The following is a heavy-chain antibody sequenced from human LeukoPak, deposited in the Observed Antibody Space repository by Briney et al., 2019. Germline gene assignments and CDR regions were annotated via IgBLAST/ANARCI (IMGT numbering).Heavy chain of an antibody. CDR2: ISYDGSNK. CDR1: GFTFSSYA. D-gene: IGHD3-22*01. J-gene: IGHJ4*02. Sequence: GGSLRLSCAASGFTFSSYAMHWVRQAPGKGLEWVAVISYDGSNKYYADSVKGRFTISRDNSKNTLYLQMNSLRAEVTAVYYCARGGYYDSSGPPDWGQGTLVTVSS. CDR3: ARGGYYDSSGPPD. V-gene: IGHV3-30-3*01.